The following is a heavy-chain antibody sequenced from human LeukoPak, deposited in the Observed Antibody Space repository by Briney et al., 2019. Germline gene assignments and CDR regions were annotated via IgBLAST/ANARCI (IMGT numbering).Heavy chain of an antibody. CDR3: ATEETSLRYFDWLLSPFDY. CDR2: IIPIFGTA. V-gene: IGHV1-69*01. J-gene: IGHJ4*02. D-gene: IGHD3-9*01. CDR1: GGTFSSYA. Sequence: SVKVSCKASGGTFSSYAISWVRQAPGQGLEWMGGIIPIFGTANYAQKFQGRVTITADESTSTAYMELSSLRSEDTAVYYCATEETSLRYFDWLLSPFDYWGQGTLVTVSS.